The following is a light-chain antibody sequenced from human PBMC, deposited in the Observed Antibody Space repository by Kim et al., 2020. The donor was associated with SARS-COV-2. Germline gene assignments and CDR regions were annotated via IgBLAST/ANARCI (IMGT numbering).Light chain of an antibody. J-gene: IGLJ3*02. Sequence: PEQTATVTCAGDASPSQYASWLQHKPGQAPVLVIYDDTKRPSGIPERFSGSTSGATVTLTISGVQAADEADYYFKSSDSSNTFWVFGGGTQLTVL. CDR2: DDT. CDR3: KSSDSSNTFWV. CDR1: ASPSQY. V-gene: IGLV3-25*03.